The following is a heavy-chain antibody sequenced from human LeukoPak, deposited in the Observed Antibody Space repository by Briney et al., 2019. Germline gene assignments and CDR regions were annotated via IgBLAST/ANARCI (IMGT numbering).Heavy chain of an antibody. CDR2: IYYSGST. CDR1: GGSISSGDYY. Sequence: PSETLSLTCTVSGGSISSGDYYWSWIRQPPGKGLEWIGYIYYSGSTYYNPSLKSRVTISVDTSKNQFSLKLSSVTAADTAVYYCASEDYYDSSGYGNWGQGTLVTVSS. D-gene: IGHD3-22*01. J-gene: IGHJ4*02. V-gene: IGHV4-30-4*01. CDR3: ASEDYYDSSGYGN.